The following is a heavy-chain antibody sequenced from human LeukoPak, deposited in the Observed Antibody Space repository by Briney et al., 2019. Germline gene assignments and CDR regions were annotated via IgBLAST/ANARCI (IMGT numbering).Heavy chain of an antibody. Sequence: ASVKVSCKASRDTFSSGDITWVRQAPGQGLEWMGRIIPVLDIANYAQKFQGRVTITADKSTNTVYMELNSLTSEDTAVYYCARERLYVSENVYYFDYWGQGTLVTVSP. J-gene: IGHJ4*02. D-gene: IGHD3-10*01. CDR1: RDTFSSGD. CDR2: IIPVLDIA. V-gene: IGHV1-69*04. CDR3: ARERLYVSENVYYFDY.